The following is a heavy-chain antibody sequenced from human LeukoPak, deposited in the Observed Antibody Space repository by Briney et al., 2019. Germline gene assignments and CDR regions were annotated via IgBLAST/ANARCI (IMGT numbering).Heavy chain of an antibody. CDR3: ARVPDVGTTARDGWFDP. CDR1: GGSISSGGYY. V-gene: IGHV4-31*03. J-gene: IGHJ5*02. Sequence: SETLSLTCTVSGGSISSGGYYWSWIRQHPGKGLEWIGYIYYSGSTYYNPSLKSRVTISVDTSKNQFSLKLSSVTAADTAVYCCARVPDVGTTARDGWFDPWGQGTLVTVSS. D-gene: IGHD1-1*01. CDR2: IYYSGST.